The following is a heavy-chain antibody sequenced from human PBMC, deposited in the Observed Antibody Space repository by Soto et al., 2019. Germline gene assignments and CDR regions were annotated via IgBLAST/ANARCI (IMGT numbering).Heavy chain of an antibody. CDR2: INHSGST. D-gene: IGHD2-8*01. J-gene: IGHJ3*02. CDR3: ARFVEGQGVAFDI. V-gene: IGHV4-34*01. Sequence: QVQLQQWGAGLLKPSETLSLTCAVYGGSFSGYYWSWIGQPPGKGLEWIGEINHSGSTNYNPSLKSRVTISVDTSKNQFSLKLSSVTAADTAVYYCARFVEGQGVAFDIWGQGTMVTVSS. CDR1: GGSFSGYY.